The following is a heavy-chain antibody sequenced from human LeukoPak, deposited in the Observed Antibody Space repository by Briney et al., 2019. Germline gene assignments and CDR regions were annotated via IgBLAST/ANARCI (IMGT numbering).Heavy chain of an antibody. J-gene: IGHJ4*02. CDR3: ARHRGRYCSGGSCYPHYLDY. D-gene: IGHD2-15*01. CDR1: GGSISSYY. Sequence: SETLSLTCTVSGGSISSYYWSWIRQPPGKGLEWIGYIYYSGSTNYNPSLKSRVTISVDTSKNQFSLKLSSVTAAGTAVYYCARHRGRYCSGGSCYPHYLDYWGQGTLVTVSS. V-gene: IGHV4-59*08. CDR2: IYYSGST.